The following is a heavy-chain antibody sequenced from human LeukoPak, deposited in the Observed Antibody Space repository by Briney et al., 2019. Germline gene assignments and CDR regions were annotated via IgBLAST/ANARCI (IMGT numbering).Heavy chain of an antibody. J-gene: IGHJ5*02. V-gene: IGHV1-8*02. CDR1: GHTFTGYY. D-gene: IGHD1-1*01. CDR3: ARNDGRYFFDP. Sequence: ASVKVSCKASGHTFTGYYMDWVRQAPGQGLEWMGWMNPNSGNTGYAQKFQGRVTMTRNTSISTAYMELSSLRSEDTAVYYCARNDGRYFFDPWGQGTLVTVSS. CDR2: MNPNSGNT.